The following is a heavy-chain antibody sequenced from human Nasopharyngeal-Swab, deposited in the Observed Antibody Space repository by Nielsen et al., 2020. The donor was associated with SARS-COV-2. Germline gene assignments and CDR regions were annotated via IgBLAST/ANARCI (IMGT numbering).Heavy chain of an antibody. D-gene: IGHD6-19*01. Sequence: GESLKISCKGSGYSFTSYWISWVRQMPGKGLEWMGRIDPSDSYTNYSPSFQGHVTISADKSISTAYLQWSSLKASDTAMYYCARQGQQWLVNYYYGMDVWGQGTTVTVSS. CDR2: IDPSDSYT. CDR3: ARQGQQWLVNYYYGMDV. J-gene: IGHJ6*02. V-gene: IGHV5-10-1*01. CDR1: GYSFTSYW.